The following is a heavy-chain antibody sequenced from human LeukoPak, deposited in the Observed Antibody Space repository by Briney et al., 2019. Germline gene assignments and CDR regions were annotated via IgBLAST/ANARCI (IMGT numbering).Heavy chain of an antibody. CDR1: GFTFNTYT. J-gene: IGHJ4*02. D-gene: IGHD1-26*01. Sequence: GGSLRLSCAASGFTFNTYTMNWVRQAPGKGLEWVSYISGSSGIIDYADSVRGRFTISRDNSKNTLYLQMNSLRAEDTAVYYCARDETEWELVPFDYWGQGTLVTVSS. V-gene: IGHV3-48*01. CDR2: ISGSSGII. CDR3: ARDETEWELVPFDY.